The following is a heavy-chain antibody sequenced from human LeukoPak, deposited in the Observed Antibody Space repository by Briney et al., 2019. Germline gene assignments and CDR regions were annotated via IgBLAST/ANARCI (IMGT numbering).Heavy chain of an antibody. CDR3: AREKFRGVADYYDY. CDR1: GFTFNNYP. CDR2: IGVGGVIT. J-gene: IGHJ4*02. D-gene: IGHD3-10*01. Sequence: PGGSLRLSCAASGFTFNNYPMHWVRQAPGKGLEWVAAIGVGGVITLYTDSVKGRFTISRDDSKNTLYLQMNGLRAEDTALYYSAREKFRGVADYYDYWGQGTLVTVSS. V-gene: IGHV3-23*01.